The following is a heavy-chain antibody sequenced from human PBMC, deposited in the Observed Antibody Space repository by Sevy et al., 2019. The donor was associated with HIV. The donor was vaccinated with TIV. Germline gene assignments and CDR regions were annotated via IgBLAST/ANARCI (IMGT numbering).Heavy chain of an antibody. D-gene: IGHD6-13*01. Sequence: GGSLRLSCAASGFTFSSFHMTWVRQAPGKGLEWVSTIRNSNTFYADSVKGRLTISIDNSKNTLGLQMKILRAEDTAIYYCAKAIPAAAGTGAFDVWGQGTMVTVSS. CDR2: IRNSNT. V-gene: IGHV3-23*01. CDR1: GFTFSSFH. J-gene: IGHJ3*01. CDR3: AKAIPAAAGTGAFDV.